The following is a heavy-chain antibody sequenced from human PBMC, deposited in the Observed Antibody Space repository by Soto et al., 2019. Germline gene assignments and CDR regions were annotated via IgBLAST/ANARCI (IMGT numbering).Heavy chain of an antibody. Sequence: EVQLVESGGGLVQPGGSLRLSCAASGFTFSNYWMIWVRQAPGKGLEWVANINQDGSEQYYDDSVKGRFTISRDNGKNSLYLQMNGLRAEDTAVYQCRRDYDSGGDYWGQGTLVTVSS. D-gene: IGHD5-12*01. CDR1: GFTFSNYW. CDR2: INQDGSEQ. V-gene: IGHV3-7*01. J-gene: IGHJ4*02. CDR3: RRDYDSGGDY.